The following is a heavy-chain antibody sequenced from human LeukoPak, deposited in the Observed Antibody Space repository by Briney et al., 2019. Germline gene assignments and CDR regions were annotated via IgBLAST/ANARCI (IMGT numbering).Heavy chain of an antibody. CDR2: INHSGST. V-gene: IGHV4-34*01. CDR1: GGSFSGYY. J-gene: IGHJ2*01. D-gene: IGHD3-9*01. CDR3: ARQFRYFDWLSNWYFDL. Sequence: SETLSLTCAVYGGSFSGYYWSWIRQPPGKGLEWIGEINHSGSTNYNPSLKSRVTISVDTSKNQFSLKLSSVTAADTAVYYCARQFRYFDWLSNWYFDLWGRGTLVTVSS.